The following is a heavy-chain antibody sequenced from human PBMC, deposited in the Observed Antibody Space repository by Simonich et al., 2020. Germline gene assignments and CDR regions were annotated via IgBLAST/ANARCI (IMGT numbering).Heavy chain of an antibody. J-gene: IGHJ4*02. CDR2: ISSSSSYI. D-gene: IGHD1-1*01. CDR3: ARANERDY. V-gene: IGHV3-21*01. Sequence: EVQLVESGGGLVKPGGSLRLSCAASGFTFSSYSMNWVRQAPGKGLELGSSISSSSSYIYYADSVKGRFTISRDNAKNSLYRQMNSLRAEDTAVYYCARANERDYWGQGTLVTVSS. CDR1: GFTFSSYS.